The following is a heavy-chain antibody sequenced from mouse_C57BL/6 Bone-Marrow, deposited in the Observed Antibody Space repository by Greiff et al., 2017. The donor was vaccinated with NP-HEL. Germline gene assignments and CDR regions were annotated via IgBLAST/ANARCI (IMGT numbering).Heavy chain of an antibody. CDR1: GYTFTSYG. J-gene: IGHJ1*03. Sequence: LEESGAELARPGASVKLSCKASGYTFTSYGISWVKQRTGQGLEWIGEIYPRSGNTYYNEKFKGKATLTADKSSSTAYMELRSLTSEDSAVYFCARSMGLWYFDVWGTGTTVTVSS. CDR2: IYPRSGNT. CDR3: ARSMGLWYFDV. D-gene: IGHD2-3*01. V-gene: IGHV1-81*01.